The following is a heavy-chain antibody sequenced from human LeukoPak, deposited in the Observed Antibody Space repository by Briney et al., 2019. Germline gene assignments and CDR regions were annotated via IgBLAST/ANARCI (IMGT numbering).Heavy chain of an antibody. CDR1: GGSFSNYA. J-gene: IGHJ6*02. CDR3: ASGLGFCSGSDCTNLVKDYYYGMNV. CDR2: ITPIVDIA. Sequence: ASVKVSCKASGGSFSNYAFSWVRQAPGQGLEWMGRITPIVDIATYIQKFQGRVTITANKFTSTAYMELSSLTSEDTAVYYCASGLGFCSGSDCTNLVKDYYYGMNVWGQGTTVTVS. D-gene: IGHD2-15*01. V-gene: IGHV1-69*04.